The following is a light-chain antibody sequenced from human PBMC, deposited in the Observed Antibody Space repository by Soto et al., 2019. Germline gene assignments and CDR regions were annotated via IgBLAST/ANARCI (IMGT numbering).Light chain of an antibody. CDR2: STN. J-gene: IGLJ2*01. CDR3: AAWDGSLNVVL. CDR1: SSNIGSNT. Sequence: QSVLTQPPSASGTPGKRVAVSCSGSSSNIGSNTVNWYQQLPGSAPQLLIYSTNRRPSGVPGRFSGSKSGTSASLAISGLQSEDEADYYCAAWDGSLNVVLFGGGTKVTVL. V-gene: IGLV1-44*01.